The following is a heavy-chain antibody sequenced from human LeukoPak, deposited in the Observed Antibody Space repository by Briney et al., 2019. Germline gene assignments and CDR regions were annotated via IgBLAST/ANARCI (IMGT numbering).Heavy chain of an antibody. Sequence: GASVKVSCKASGYTFTSYYMHWVRQAPGQGLEWMGWINPNSGGTNYAQKFQGRVTMTRDTSISTAYMELSRLRSDDTAVYYCARDGTYYYDSSGYYSPADYWGQGTLVTVSS. CDR1: GYTFTSYY. CDR2: INPNSGGT. D-gene: IGHD3-22*01. J-gene: IGHJ4*02. V-gene: IGHV1-2*02. CDR3: ARDGTYYYDSSGYYSPADY.